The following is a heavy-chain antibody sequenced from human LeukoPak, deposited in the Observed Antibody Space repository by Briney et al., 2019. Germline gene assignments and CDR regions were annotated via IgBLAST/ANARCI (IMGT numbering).Heavy chain of an antibody. Sequence: SETLSLTCAVYGGSFSGYNWSWIRQPPGKGLEWIGSIYYSGSTYYNPSLKSRVTISVDTSKNQFSLKLSSVTAADTAVYYCAREYCSSTSCYTGTFDYWGQGTLVTVSS. CDR2: IYYSGST. CDR3: AREYCSSTSCYTGTFDY. D-gene: IGHD2-2*02. V-gene: IGHV4-34*01. CDR1: GGSFSGYN. J-gene: IGHJ4*02.